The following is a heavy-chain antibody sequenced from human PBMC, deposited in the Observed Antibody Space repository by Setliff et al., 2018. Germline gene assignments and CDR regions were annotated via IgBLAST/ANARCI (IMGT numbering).Heavy chain of an antibody. J-gene: IGHJ6*02. Sequence: PSETLSLTCTVSGASLRSGSAYWGWLRRSAGKGLEWIGRVYTDGTTNYSPSPKSRVTISADTSKNHFSLRMTSVTAADTAVYFCAKEHVVISFVNNVHHHYGMDVWGQGTTVTVSS. CDR3: AKEHVVISFVNNVHHHYGMDV. V-gene: IGHV4-61*02. CDR1: GASLRSGSAY. CDR2: VYTDGTT. D-gene: IGHD2-21*01.